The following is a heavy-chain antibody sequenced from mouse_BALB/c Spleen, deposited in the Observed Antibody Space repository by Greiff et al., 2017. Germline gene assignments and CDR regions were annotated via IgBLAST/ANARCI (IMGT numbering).Heavy chain of an antibody. J-gene: IGHJ4*01. D-gene: IGHD2-2*01. V-gene: IGHV5-9-4*01. CDR1: GFTFSSYA. Sequence: EVQLVESGGGLVKPGGSLKLSCAASGFTFSSYAMSWVRQSPEKRLEWVAEISSGGSYTYYPDTVTGRFTISRDNAKNTLYLEMSSLRSEDTAMYYCARDGGLRYAMDYWGQGTSVTVSS. CDR2: ISSGGSYT. CDR3: ARDGGLRYAMDY.